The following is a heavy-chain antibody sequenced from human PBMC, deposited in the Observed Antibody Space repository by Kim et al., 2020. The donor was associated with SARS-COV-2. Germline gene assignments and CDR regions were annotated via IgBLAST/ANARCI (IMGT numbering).Heavy chain of an antibody. D-gene: IGHD1-26*01. V-gene: IGHV3-64*01. CDR1: GFTFSSYG. J-gene: IGHJ4*02. CDR2: INPNGGTT. Sequence: GGSLRLSCAASGFTFSSYGMVWVRQAPGTGLEYISSINPNGGTTYYANSVKGRFTISRDDSKKTLYVQMDSLTVEDMAVYYCARGGGGFLDYLGQGILVT. CDR3: ARGGGGFLDY.